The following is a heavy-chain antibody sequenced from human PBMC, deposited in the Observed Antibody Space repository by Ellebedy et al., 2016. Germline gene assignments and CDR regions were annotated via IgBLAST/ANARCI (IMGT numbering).Heavy chain of an antibody. CDR2: VVGSGERT. Sequence: GESLKISCAASGSTLSRYWMRWFRQAPGKGPEWVSAVVGSGERTFYADSVKGRFTISRDNSKNRLYLQMSSLKVEDTATDYCTKAIVGATGGDDYWGQGTLVTVSP. CDR1: GSTLSRYW. V-gene: IGHV3-23*01. J-gene: IGHJ4*02. D-gene: IGHD1-26*01. CDR3: TKAIVGATGGDDY.